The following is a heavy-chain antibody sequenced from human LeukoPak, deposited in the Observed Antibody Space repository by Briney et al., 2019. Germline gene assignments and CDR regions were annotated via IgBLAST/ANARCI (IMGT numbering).Heavy chain of an antibody. D-gene: IGHD1-14*01. CDR3: AREILGGFNPGAY. CDR1: LDSTTSNF. Sequence: SETLSPTCTVSLDSTTSNFWSWVRQPPGKGLEWIGEIHRSGSPNYNPSLQSRVIISIDRSRNQIVLELSSVTAADTAFYYCAREILGGFNPGAYWGQGTLSPSPQ. J-gene: IGHJ4*02. V-gene: IGHV4-4*02. CDR2: IHRSGSP.